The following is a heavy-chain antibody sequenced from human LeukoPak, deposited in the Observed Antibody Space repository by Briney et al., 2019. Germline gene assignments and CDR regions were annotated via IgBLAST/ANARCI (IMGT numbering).Heavy chain of an antibody. D-gene: IGHD6-13*01. V-gene: IGHV4-34*01. J-gene: IGHJ3*02. CDR1: GGSFSDYD. CDR2: INHSGST. Sequence: SETLSLTCAVYGGSFSDYDWSWIRQPPGEGLEWIGEINHSGSTNYNPSLKSRVTISVDTSKNQFSLKLSSVTAADTAVYYCARRPSSRRAFDIWGQGTMVTVSS. CDR3: ARRPSSRRAFDI.